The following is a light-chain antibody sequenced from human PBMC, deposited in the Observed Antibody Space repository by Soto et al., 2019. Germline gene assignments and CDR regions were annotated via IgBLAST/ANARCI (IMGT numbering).Light chain of an antibody. J-gene: IGKJ2*01. CDR3: HQYGYSPNT. Sequence: EIVLTQSPGTLSLSPGEGATLSCRASRSVSSRYLAWYQQKPGQAPRLLIYGASSRATGIPDMFSGSGSGTDFTLTISILEPEDFAVYHCHQYGYSPNTFGQGTKLEIK. CDR1: RSVSSRY. V-gene: IGKV3-20*01. CDR2: GAS.